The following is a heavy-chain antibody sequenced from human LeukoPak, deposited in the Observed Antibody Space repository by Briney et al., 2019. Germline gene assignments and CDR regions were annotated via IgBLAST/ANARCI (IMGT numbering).Heavy chain of an antibody. D-gene: IGHD2-21*02. CDR2: IYYSGST. CDR1: GGSISSGGYY. Sequence: SQTLSLTCTVSGGSISSGGYYWSWIRQHPGKGLEWIGYIYYSGSTYYNPSLKSRVTISVDTSKNQFSLKLSSVTAADTAVYYCRGGDLDAFDIWGQGTMVTVSS. V-gene: IGHV4-31*03. CDR3: RGGDLDAFDI. J-gene: IGHJ3*02.